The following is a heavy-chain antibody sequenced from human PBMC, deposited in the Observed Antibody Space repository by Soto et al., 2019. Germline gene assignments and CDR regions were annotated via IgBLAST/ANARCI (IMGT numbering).Heavy chain of an antibody. J-gene: IGHJ4*02. V-gene: IGHV3-23*01. Sequence: GSLRLSCAASGFTFNSYAMTWVRQAPGKGLEWVSTITGSAGSTYYADSVKGRFTVSRDNSKNTLYLEMNSLRVEDAAVYYCAKTSGSCYALDYWGQGALVTVSS. CDR3: AKTSGSCYALDY. D-gene: IGHD1-26*01. CDR2: ITGSAGST. CDR1: GFTFNSYA.